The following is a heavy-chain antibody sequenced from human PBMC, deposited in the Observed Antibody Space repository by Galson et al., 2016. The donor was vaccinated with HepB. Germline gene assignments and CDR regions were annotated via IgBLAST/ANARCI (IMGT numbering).Heavy chain of an antibody. V-gene: IGHV1-3*01. J-gene: IGHJ4*02. D-gene: IGHD2-2*01. CDR2: INAGTGNT. CDR3: ARSPTRFCSRTKCYGFKYLER. Sequence: SVKVSCKASGYTFISYVIQWVRQAPGHRLEWMGWINAGTGNTKYSQKFQGRVIIDRDTSASTAYMELSSLRPEDTAIYYCARSPTRFCSRTKCYGFKYLERWGERTLVT. CDR1: GYTFISYV.